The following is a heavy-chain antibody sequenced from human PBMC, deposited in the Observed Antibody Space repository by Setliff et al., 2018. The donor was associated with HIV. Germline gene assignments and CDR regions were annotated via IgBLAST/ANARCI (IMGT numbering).Heavy chain of an antibody. CDR3: EVAGQ. D-gene: IGHD6-19*01. CDR1: GGSISSSSHY. J-gene: IGHJ4*02. Sequence: SETLSLTCTVSGGSISSSSHYWGWIRQSPGKGLEWIGSIYYSGSTYYNSSLKSRVTISVDTSKNQFSLKLRSVTAADTAVYYCEVAGQWGQGTLVTVSS. CDR2: IYYSGST. V-gene: IGHV4-39*07.